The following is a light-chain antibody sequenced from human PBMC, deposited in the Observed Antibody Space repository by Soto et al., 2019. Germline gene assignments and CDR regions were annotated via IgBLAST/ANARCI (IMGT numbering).Light chain of an antibody. CDR1: TSDVGGYYY. Sequence: QSALTQPASVSGSPGQSITISCSGTTSDVGGYYYVSWDQQRPGSAPKVLIYEVNIRPSGVSNRFSGSKSGNTAYLTISGLQAEDEADYYCNSYTSSNSVVFGGGTKLTVL. J-gene: IGLJ3*02. CDR3: NSYTSSNSVV. CDR2: EVN. V-gene: IGLV2-14*01.